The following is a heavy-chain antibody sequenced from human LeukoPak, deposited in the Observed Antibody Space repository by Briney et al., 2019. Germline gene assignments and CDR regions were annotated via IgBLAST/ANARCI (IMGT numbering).Heavy chain of an antibody. Sequence: SETLSLTCTVSGGSISSSSYYWGWIRQPPGKGLEWIRIIYHSGSTYYNPSLKSRVTISVDTSKNQFSLKLTAVTAADTAVYYCATGAYYMDGSGKRTTVTAS. J-gene: IGHJ6*03. CDR1: GGSISSSSYY. D-gene: IGHD2-21*01. CDR3: ATGAYYMDG. V-gene: IGHV4-39*07. CDR2: IYHSGST.